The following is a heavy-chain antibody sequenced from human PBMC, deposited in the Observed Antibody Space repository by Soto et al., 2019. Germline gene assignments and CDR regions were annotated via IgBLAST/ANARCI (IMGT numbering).Heavy chain of an antibody. J-gene: IGHJ4*02. D-gene: IGHD3-3*01. CDR2: VYHTGRT. V-gene: IGHV4-61*01. CDR1: GGSFKRGSYS. Sequence: QVQLQESGPGLVKPSETLSLTCTVSGGSFKRGSYSWSWIRQPPGKGLEWIGYVYHTGRTSYNPSLKSRVSISMATSKNQFSLNLDSVTAADTAVYFCARDFAYFDSWGEGTLVTVSS. CDR3: ARDFAYFDS.